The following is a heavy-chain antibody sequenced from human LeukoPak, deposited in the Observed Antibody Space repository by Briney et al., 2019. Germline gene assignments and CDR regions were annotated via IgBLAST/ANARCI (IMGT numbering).Heavy chain of an antibody. Sequence: SETLSLTCTVSGGSISSYYWSWIRLPPGKGLEWIGEINHSGSTNYNPSLKSRVTISVDTSKNQFSLKLSSLTAADTAVYYCARGNSSSSAFDYWGQGTLVTVSS. CDR3: ARGNSSSSAFDY. J-gene: IGHJ4*02. V-gene: IGHV4-34*01. CDR2: INHSGST. D-gene: IGHD6-6*01. CDR1: GGSISSYY.